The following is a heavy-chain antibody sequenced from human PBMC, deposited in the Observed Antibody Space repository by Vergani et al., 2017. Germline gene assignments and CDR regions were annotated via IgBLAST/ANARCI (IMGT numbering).Heavy chain of an antibody. V-gene: IGHV1-69*06. J-gene: IGHJ4*02. CDR1: GGTFSSYA. CDR3: ARNGPPDWATGQSFDY. D-gene: IGHD3/OR15-3a*01. Sequence: QVQLVQSGAEVKKPGSSVKVSCKASGGTFSSYAISWVRQAPGQGLEWMGGIIPIFGTANYAQKFQGRVTITADKSTSTAYMELSSLRSEDTAVYHCARNGPPDWATGQSFDYWGQGTLVTVSS. CDR2: IIPIFGTA.